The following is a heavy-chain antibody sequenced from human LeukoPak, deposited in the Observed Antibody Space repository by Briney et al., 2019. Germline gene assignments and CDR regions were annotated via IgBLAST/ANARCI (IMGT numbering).Heavy chain of an antibody. J-gene: IGHJ5*02. D-gene: IGHD3-9*01. V-gene: IGHV1-3*01. CDR3: ARWATYDILTGYYLGWFNP. CDR1: GYTFTIYA. CDR2: INAGNGNT. Sequence: ASVKVSCRASGYTFTIYAMHWVRQAPGQRREGMGWINAGNGNTKYSQKFQGRVTITRDTSASTAYMELSSLRSEDTAVYYCARWATYDILTGYYLGWFNPWGQGTLVTVSS.